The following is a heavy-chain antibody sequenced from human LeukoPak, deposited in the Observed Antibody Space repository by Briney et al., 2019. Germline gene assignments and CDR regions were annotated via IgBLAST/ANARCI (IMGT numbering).Heavy chain of an antibody. V-gene: IGHV3-23*01. Sequence: GGSLRLSCAVSGITFSSYAMTWVRQTPGKGLEWVSTISGSGSSTYYAGSVKGRFTISRDNSKNTLYLQMNSLRAEDTAVYYCAKGAPYSSGWYSDYWGQGTLVTVSS. J-gene: IGHJ4*02. CDR2: ISGSGSST. D-gene: IGHD6-19*01. CDR1: GITFSSYA. CDR3: AKGAPYSSGWYSDY.